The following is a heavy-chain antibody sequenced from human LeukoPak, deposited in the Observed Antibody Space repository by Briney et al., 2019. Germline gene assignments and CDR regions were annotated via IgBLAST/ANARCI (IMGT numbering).Heavy chain of an antibody. D-gene: IGHD3-3*01. CDR3: ARGGGRTYYDFWSGWPNWFDP. CDR2: ISDIGSI. Sequence: SETLSLTCTVSGGSISNYYWSWIRQPPGKGLEWIAYISDIGSINYNPSLKSRVTISLDTSKNQFSLKLSSVTAADTAVYYCARGGGRTYYDFWSGWPNWFDPWGQGTLVTVSS. CDR1: GGSISNYY. V-gene: IGHV4-59*08. J-gene: IGHJ5*02.